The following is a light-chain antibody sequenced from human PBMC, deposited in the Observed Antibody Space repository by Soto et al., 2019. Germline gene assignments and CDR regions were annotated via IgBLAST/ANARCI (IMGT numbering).Light chain of an antibody. CDR1: QSVRSSF. V-gene: IGKV3-20*01. Sequence: DIVLTQSPGTLSVSPGERATLSCRASQSVRSSFLAWYHQKPGQPPRLLIHGASNRAAGIPDRFSGSGSGTDFTLTISRLEPEDFAGYYCQQYGSSHMYTFGQGTKREIK. CDR2: GAS. CDR3: QQYGSSHMYT. J-gene: IGKJ2*01.